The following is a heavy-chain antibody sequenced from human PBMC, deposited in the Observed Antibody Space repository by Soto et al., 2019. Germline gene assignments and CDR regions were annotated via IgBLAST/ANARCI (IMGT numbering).Heavy chain of an antibody. J-gene: IGHJ3*02. CDR3: ARDSTRRGTCDI. Sequence: SETLSLTCAVYNGSFSVYYWTWIRQPPGKGLEWIGEINHAGSTNYNPSLKSRVTISVDTSKNQLSLNLNSVTAADTAVYYCARDSTRRGTCDIWGQAKIVTVSS. D-gene: IGHD2-2*01. CDR2: INHAGST. CDR1: NGSFSVYY. V-gene: IGHV4-34*01.